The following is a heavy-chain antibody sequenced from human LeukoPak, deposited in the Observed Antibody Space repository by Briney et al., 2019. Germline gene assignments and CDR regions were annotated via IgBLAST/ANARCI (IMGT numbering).Heavy chain of an antibody. J-gene: IGHJ6*02. V-gene: IGHV4-59*11. CDR3: ARFGVDYDMDV. CDR1: GGSISGHY. D-gene: IGHD3-16*01. Sequence: SETLPLTCTVSGGSISGHYWTWIRQPPGKGLEWIGQIHYSGRPDYNPSLKSRVTISVDTSKNQLSLKVTSVTGADTAVYYCARFGVDYDMDVWGQGTTVTVSS. CDR2: IHYSGRP.